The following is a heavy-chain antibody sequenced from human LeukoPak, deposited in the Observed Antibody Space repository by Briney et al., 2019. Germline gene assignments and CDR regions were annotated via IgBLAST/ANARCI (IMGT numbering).Heavy chain of an antibody. CDR2: MNPNSGNT. D-gene: IGHD3-10*01. CDR3: ARGNLGQGPRRNYYGSGSRNNFDY. CDR1: GYTFTSYD. Sequence: ASVKVSCKASGYTFTSYDINWVRQATGQGLEWMGWMNPNSGNTGYAQKFQGRVTMTRNTSISTAYMELSSLRSEDTAVYYCARGNLGQGPRRNYYGSGSRNNFDYWGQGTLVTVSS. V-gene: IGHV1-8*01. J-gene: IGHJ4*02.